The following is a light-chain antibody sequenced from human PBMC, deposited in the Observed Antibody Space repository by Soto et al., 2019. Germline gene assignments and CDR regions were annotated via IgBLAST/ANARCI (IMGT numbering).Light chain of an antibody. V-gene: IGKV1-33*01. CDR2: GAS. J-gene: IGKJ1*01. CDR1: QDISNY. CDR3: QQCGNSPWT. Sequence: DIQMTQSPSSLSASVGDRVTITCQASQDISNYLNWYQQKPGEAPSLLISGASRRATGVPDRFSGSGSGTDFTLTISRLEPEDCSVYYCQQCGNSPWTFGQGTKVDIK.